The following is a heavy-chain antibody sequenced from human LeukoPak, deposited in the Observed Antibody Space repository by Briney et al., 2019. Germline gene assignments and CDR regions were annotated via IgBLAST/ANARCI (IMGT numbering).Heavy chain of an antibody. Sequence: NPGGSLRLSCAASGFTFSSYSMNWVRQAPGKGLEWVSSISSSSSYIYYADSVKGRFIISRDNAKKLVYLELKSLRAEDTALYYCVREDSRGAFDIWGQGTMVIVSS. CDR1: GFTFSSYS. D-gene: IGHD2-15*01. J-gene: IGHJ3*02. CDR2: ISSSSSYI. V-gene: IGHV3-21*01. CDR3: VREDSRGAFDI.